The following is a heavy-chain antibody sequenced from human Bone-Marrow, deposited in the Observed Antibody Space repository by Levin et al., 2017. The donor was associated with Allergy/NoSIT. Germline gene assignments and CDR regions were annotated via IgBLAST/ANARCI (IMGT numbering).Heavy chain of an antibody. CDR3: ANSYSSGWYAEYFQH. J-gene: IGHJ1*01. Sequence: GGSLRLSCAASGFTFSSYGMHWVRQAPGKGLEWVAVITHDGSNKYYADSVKGRFTISRDNTKNTLYLQMNSLGAEDTALYYCANSYSSGWYAEYFQHWGQGPLVTVSS. D-gene: IGHD6-19*01. V-gene: IGHV3-30*18. CDR1: GFTFSSYG. CDR2: ITHDGSNK.